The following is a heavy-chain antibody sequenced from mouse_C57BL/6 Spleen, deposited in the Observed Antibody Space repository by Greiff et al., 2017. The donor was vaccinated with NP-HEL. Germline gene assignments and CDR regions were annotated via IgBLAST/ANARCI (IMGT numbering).Heavy chain of an antibody. Sequence: VQLKESGGGLVKPGGSLKLSCAASGFTFSDYGMHWVRQAPEKGLEWVAYISSGSSTIYYADTVKGRFTISRDNAKNTLFLQMTSLRSEDTAMYYCASYYYYAMDYWGQGTSVTVSS. V-gene: IGHV5-17*01. D-gene: IGHD2-1*01. CDR2: ISSGSSTI. CDR1: GFTFSDYG. J-gene: IGHJ4*01. CDR3: ASYYYYAMDY.